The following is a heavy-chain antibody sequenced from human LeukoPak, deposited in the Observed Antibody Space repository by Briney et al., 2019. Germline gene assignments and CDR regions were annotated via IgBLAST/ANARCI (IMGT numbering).Heavy chain of an antibody. CDR2: VSAYNGNT. D-gene: IGHD3-22*01. J-gene: IGHJ6*02. CDR3: ARDDYYDSSGDPYYYYGMDV. V-gene: IGHV1-18*01. Sequence: ASVKVSCKASGYTFTSYGISWVRQAPGQGLEWMGWVSAYNGNTNYAQELQGRVTMTTDTSTSTAYMELRSLRSDDTAVYYCARDDYYDSSGDPYYYYGMDVWGQGTTVTVSS. CDR1: GYTFTSYG.